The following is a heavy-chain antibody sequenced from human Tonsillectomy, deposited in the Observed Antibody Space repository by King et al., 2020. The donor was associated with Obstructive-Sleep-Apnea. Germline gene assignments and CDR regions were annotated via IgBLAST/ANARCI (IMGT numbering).Heavy chain of an antibody. V-gene: IGHV3-30*03. D-gene: IGHD1-1*01. CDR3: FSTHNHESTLRRTMDFYYFAMDV. CDR1: RFTFSSYG. J-gene: IGHJ6*02. Sequence: VQLVESGGGVVQPGRSLRLSCAASRFTFSSYGMHWVRQAPGKGLEWVAVISYDGSNKYYADSVKGRFTISRDNSKNTLYLQMNCLRAEDTAVYYCFSTHNHESTLRRTMDFYYFAMDVWGQGTTVTVSS. CDR2: ISYDGSNK.